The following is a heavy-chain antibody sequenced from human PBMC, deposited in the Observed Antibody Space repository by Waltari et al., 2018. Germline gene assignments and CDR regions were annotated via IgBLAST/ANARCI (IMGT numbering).Heavy chain of an antibody. CDR3: AKVAGIAAAEFHFDF. J-gene: IGHJ4*02. CDR2: ISGPAVTT. D-gene: IGHD6-13*01. V-gene: IGHV3-23*01. CDR1: GFTFVTSA. Sequence: EVQLLESGGGLVQPGGSLRLSCAASGFTFVTSAMTWVRQAPGKVLGWGESISGPAVTTFYADSVKGRFSSSRDNSKKTLYLQINGLTADDTAVYYCAKVAGIAAAEFHFDFWGRGTLVTVSS.